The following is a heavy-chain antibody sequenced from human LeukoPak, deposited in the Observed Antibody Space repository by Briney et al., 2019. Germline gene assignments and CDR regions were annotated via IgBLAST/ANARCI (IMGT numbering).Heavy chain of an antibody. CDR2: IWYDGSNK. J-gene: IGHJ4*02. CDR1: EFTFSNYG. Sequence: GGSLRLSCAASEFTFSNYGMHWVRQAPGKGLEWVAFIWYDGSNKYYADSVKGRFTISRDNSKNTLYLQMNSLGADDTAVYYCAKGNWRYFDYWGQGTLVTVSS. D-gene: IGHD1-1*01. CDR3: AKGNWRYFDY. V-gene: IGHV3-30*02.